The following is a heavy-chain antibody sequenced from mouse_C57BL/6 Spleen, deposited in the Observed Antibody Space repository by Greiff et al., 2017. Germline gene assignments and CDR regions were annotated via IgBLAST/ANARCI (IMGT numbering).Heavy chain of an antibody. CDR2: ISSGGDYI. D-gene: IGHD2-3*01. V-gene: IGHV5-9-1*02. CDR1: GFTFSSYA. Sequence: EVQVVESGEGLVKPGGSLKLSCAASGFTFSSYAMSWVRQTPEKRLEWVAYISSGGDYIYYADTVKGRFTISRANARNTLYLQMSGLKSEDTAMNYWTRGEDDGLFDDWGQGTTRTVSA. J-gene: IGHJ2*01. CDR3: TRGEDDGLFDD.